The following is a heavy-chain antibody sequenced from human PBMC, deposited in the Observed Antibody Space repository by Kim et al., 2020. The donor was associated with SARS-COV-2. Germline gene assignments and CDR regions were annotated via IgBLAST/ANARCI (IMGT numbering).Heavy chain of an antibody. J-gene: IGHJ6*02. Sequence: SETLSLTCAVYGGSFSGYYWSWIRQPPGKGLEWIGEINHSGSTNYNPSLKSRVTISVDTSKNQFSLKLSSVTAADTAVYYCARGTLGRKYYYGSGSYSSGGMDVWGQGTTVTVSS. V-gene: IGHV4-34*01. CDR1: GGSFSGYY. CDR3: ARGTLGRKYYYGSGSYSSGGMDV. D-gene: IGHD3-10*01. CDR2: INHSGST.